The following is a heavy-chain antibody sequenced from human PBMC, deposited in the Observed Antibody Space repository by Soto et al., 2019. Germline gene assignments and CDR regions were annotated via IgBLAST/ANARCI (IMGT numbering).Heavy chain of an antibody. Sequence: PSETLSLTCAVSGISITRGGSSWTWIRQPPGKGLEWIGYFSHSGSAYYNPSLKSRVTISVDRSKNQFSLKLNSVTTADTAVYYCAREVNYWFDPWGQGTLVTSPQ. CDR1: GISITRGGSS. D-gene: IGHD2-21*01. V-gene: IGHV4-30-2*01. J-gene: IGHJ5*02. CDR2: FSHSGSA. CDR3: AREVNYWFDP.